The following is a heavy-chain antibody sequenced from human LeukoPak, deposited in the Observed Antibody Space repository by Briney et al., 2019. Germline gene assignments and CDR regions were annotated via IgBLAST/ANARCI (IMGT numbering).Heavy chain of an antibody. CDR2: ISSSGSTI. Sequence: KSGGSLRLSCAASGFTFSDYYMSWIRQAPGKGLEWVSYISSSGSTIYYADSVKGRFTISRDNAKNSLYLQMNSLRAEDTAVYYCAKGLWSAVAGDFDYWGQGTLVTVSS. V-gene: IGHV3-11*01. J-gene: IGHJ4*02. CDR1: GFTFSDYY. CDR3: AKGLWSAVAGDFDY. D-gene: IGHD6-19*01.